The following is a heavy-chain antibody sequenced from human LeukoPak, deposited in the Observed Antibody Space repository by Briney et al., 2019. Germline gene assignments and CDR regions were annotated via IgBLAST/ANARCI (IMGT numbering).Heavy chain of an antibody. CDR3: ARRPHSGWYTH. J-gene: IGHJ4*02. Sequence: PSETLSLTCTVSGGSISSGSYYWSWIRQPPGKGLEWIGEINHSGSTNYNPSLKSRVTISVDTSKNQFSLKLSSVTAADTAVYYCARRPHSGWYTHWGQGTLVTVSS. V-gene: IGHV4-39*07. CDR2: INHSGST. CDR1: GGSISSGSYY. D-gene: IGHD6-19*01.